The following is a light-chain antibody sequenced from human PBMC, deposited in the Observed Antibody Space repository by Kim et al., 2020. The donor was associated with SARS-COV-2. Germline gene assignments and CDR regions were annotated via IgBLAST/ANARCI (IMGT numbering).Light chain of an antibody. V-gene: IGLV1-44*01. CDR3: GTWDDSLNEWV. CDR2: ATD. Sequence: GQRVTISCFGSGSNIARNVVNWYQQFPGTAPKLLIYATDQRSSGVPDRVSGSRSGTSASLDISGLQSDDEADYYCGTWDDSLNEWVFGGGTQLTVL. J-gene: IGLJ3*02. CDR1: GSNIARNV.